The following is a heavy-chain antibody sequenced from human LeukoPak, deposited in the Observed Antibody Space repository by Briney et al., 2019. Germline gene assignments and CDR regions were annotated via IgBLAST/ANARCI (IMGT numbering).Heavy chain of an antibody. CDR3: ARGGGIVVVVAATLT. CDR1: GYTFTGYY. Sequence: GASVKVSCKASGYTFTGYYMHWVRQAPGQGLEWMGWINPNSGGTNYAQKFRGRVTMTRDTSISTAYMELSRLRSDDTAVYYCARGGGIVVVVAATLTWGQGTLVTVSS. J-gene: IGHJ4*02. V-gene: IGHV1-2*02. CDR2: INPNSGGT. D-gene: IGHD2-15*01.